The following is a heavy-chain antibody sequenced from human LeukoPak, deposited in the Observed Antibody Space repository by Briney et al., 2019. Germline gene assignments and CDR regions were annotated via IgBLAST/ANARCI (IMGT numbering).Heavy chain of an antibody. CDR1: GFTFSSYW. V-gene: IGHV3-7*01. J-gene: IGHJ6*03. CDR3: ARDKALLWFGELGVGYYYYYYMDV. D-gene: IGHD3-10*01. CDR2: IKQDGSEK. Sequence: PGGSLRLSCAASGFTFSSYWMSWVRQAPGKGLEWVANIKQDGSEKYYVDSVKGRFTISRDNAKNSLYLQMNSLRAEDTAVYYCARDKALLWFGELGVGYYYYYYMDVWGKGTTVTISS.